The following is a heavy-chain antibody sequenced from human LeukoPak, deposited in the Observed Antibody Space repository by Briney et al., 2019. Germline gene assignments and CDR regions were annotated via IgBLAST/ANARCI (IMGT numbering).Heavy chain of an antibody. CDR3: ATPPPMYYDILTGSIFDY. D-gene: IGHD3-9*01. J-gene: IGHJ4*02. CDR2: ISGSGGST. CDR1: GFTFSSYA. V-gene: IGHV3-23*01. Sequence: GGSLRLSCAASGFTFSSYAMSWVRQAPGKGLEWVSAISGSGGSTYYADSVKGRFTISRDNSKNTLYLQMNSLRAEDTAVYYCATPPPMYYDILTGSIFDYWGQGTLVTVSS.